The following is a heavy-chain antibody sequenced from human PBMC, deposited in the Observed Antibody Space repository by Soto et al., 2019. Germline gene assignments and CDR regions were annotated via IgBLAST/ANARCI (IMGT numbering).Heavy chain of an antibody. CDR1: GGSISSYY. Sequence: SETLSLTCTVSGGSISSYYWSWIRQPPGKGLEWIGYIYYSGSTNYNPSLKSRVTISVDTSMNQFSLKLSSVTAADTAVYYCARVVEMATMVRSRKRFDPWGQGTLVTVSS. CDR3: ARVVEMATMVRSRKRFDP. CDR2: IYYSGST. J-gene: IGHJ5*02. D-gene: IGHD2-15*01. V-gene: IGHV4-59*01.